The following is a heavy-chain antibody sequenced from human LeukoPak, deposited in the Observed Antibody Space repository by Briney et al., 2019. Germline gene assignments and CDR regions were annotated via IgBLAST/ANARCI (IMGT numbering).Heavy chain of an antibody. CDR3: ARSYGGNSPYFDY. J-gene: IGHJ4*02. D-gene: IGHD4-23*01. V-gene: IGHV3-21*01. CDR1: GFTFSSYS. CDR2: ISSSSCYI. Sequence: PGGSLRLSCAASGFTFSSYSMNWVRQAPGKGLEWVSSISSSSCYIYYADSVKGRFTISRDNAKNSLYLQMNSLRAEDTAVYYCARSYGGNSPYFDYWGQGTLVTVSS.